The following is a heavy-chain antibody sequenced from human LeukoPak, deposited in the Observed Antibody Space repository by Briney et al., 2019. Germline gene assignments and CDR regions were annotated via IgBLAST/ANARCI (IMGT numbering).Heavy chain of an antibody. CDR1: GFTVSGNY. Sequence: PGGSLRLSCAASGFTVSGNYMSWVRQAPGKGLEWVSVVYSNGNTYYADSVRGRFTISRDNSKNTVFLQMNSLRAEDTAVYYCARRAGSDYWGQGTLVTVSS. CDR3: ARRAGSDY. D-gene: IGHD6-13*01. CDR2: VYSNGNT. V-gene: IGHV3-53*01. J-gene: IGHJ4*02.